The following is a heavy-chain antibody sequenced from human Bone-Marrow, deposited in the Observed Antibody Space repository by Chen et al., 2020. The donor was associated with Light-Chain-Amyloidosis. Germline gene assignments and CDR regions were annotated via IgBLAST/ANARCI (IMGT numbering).Heavy chain of an antibody. V-gene: IGHV1-69*01. CDR2: IIPIFGTA. CDR1: GGTFSSYA. Sequence: QVQLVQSGAEVKKPGSSVKVSCKASGGTFSSYAISWVRQAPGQGLEWMGGIIPIFGTANYAQKVQGRVTITADEATSTAYMELSSLRSEDTAVYYCARDRGIVVVPAAIRYYYYGMDVWGQGTTVTVSS. J-gene: IGHJ6*02. D-gene: IGHD2-2*02. CDR3: ARDRGIVVVPAAIRYYYYGMDV.